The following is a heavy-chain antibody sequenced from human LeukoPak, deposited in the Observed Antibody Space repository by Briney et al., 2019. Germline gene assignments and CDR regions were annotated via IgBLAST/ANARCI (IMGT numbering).Heavy chain of an antibody. CDR1: GFTFSSYS. CDR3: AKDPVATSHSTPAH. D-gene: IGHD2-2*01. V-gene: IGHV3-21*01. Sequence: PGGSLRLSCAASGFTFSSYSMNWVRQAPGKGLEWVSSISSSSSYIYYADSVKGRFTISRDNAKNSLYLQMNSLRAEDTAVYYCAKDPVATSHSTPAHWGQGTLVTVSS. CDR2: ISSSSSYI. J-gene: IGHJ4*02.